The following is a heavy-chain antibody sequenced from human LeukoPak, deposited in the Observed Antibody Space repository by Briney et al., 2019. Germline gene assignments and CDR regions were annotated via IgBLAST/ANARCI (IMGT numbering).Heavy chain of an antibody. CDR2: INPNSGGT. V-gene: IGHV1-2*02. CDR1: GYTFTSYY. J-gene: IGHJ4*02. D-gene: IGHD1-14*01. Sequence: ASVKVSCKASGYTFTSYYMHWVRQAPGQGLEWMGWINPNSGGTNYAQKFQGRVTMTRDTSISTAYMELSRLRSDDTAVYYCARSYRTSRLEFPFDYWGQGTLVTVSS. CDR3: ARSYRTSRLEFPFDY.